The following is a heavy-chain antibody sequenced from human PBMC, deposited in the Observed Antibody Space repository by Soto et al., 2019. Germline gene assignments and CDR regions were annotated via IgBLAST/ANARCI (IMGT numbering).Heavy chain of an antibody. CDR3: ARDRGEAVAWRPAFDY. V-gene: IGHV1-18*01. CDR2: ISAYNGNT. CDR1: GYTFTSYV. Sequence: ASGKVSCKASGYTFTSYVTIWVRQAPGQGLEWMGWISAYNGNTNYAQKLQGRVTMTTDTSTSTAYMELRSLRSDDTAVYYCARDRGEAVAWRPAFDYWGQGTLVTVSS. D-gene: IGHD6-19*01. J-gene: IGHJ4*02.